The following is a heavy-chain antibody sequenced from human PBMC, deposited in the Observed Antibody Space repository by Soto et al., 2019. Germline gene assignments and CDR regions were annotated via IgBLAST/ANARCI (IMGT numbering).Heavy chain of an antibody. CDR3: TRPHGEWELPNYYYYGMDV. CDR1: GFTFDDYA. CDR2: ISWNSGSI. J-gene: IGHJ6*02. V-gene: IGHV3-9*01. Sequence: PGGSLRLSCAASGFTFDDYAMHWVRQAPGKGLEWVSGISWNSGSIGYADSVKGRFTISRDNAKNSLYLQMNSLRAEDTALYYCTRPHGEWELPNYYYYGMDVWGQGTTVTVSS. D-gene: IGHD1-26*01.